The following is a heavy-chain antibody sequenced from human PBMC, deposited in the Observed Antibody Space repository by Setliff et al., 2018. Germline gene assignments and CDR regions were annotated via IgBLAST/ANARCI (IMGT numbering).Heavy chain of an antibody. V-gene: IGHV1-2*02. CDR2: INPNSGRT. J-gene: IGHJ6*02. D-gene: IGHD6-13*01. CDR1: GYTFTGYG. Sequence: ASVKVSCKASGYTFTGYGMHWVRQAPGQGLEWMGWINPNSGRTNYAQKFQGRVTMTRDTSISTAYMELSRLRSDDTAVYYCAREIRVVASAAHRYYGMDVWGQGTTVTVSS. CDR3: AREIRVVASAAHRYYGMDV.